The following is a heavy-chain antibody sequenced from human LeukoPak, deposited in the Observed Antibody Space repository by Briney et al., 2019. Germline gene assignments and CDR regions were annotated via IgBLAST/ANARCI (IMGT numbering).Heavy chain of an antibody. CDR3: ARGPSFDY. V-gene: IGHV4-59*12. Sequence: SETLSLTCIVSGGSISSYYWSWVRQPPGKGLEWIGDIYYSGSTNYNPSLKSRVTISVDKSKNQFSLKLSSVTAADTAVYYCARGPSFDYWGQGTLVTVSS. CDR1: GGSISSYY. CDR2: IYYSGST. J-gene: IGHJ4*02.